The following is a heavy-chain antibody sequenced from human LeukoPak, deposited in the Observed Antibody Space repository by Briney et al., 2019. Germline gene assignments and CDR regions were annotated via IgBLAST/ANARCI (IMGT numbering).Heavy chain of an antibody. CDR3: AKDIYGSPDNYYYGMDV. CDR2: ISGDGDST. CDR1: GFTFDVYA. J-gene: IGHJ6*02. Sequence: GGSLRLSCAASGFTFDVYAMHWVRQAPGKGLERVSLISGDGDSTYYADSVKGRFPISRDNSKNSLYLQMNSLRTEDTALYYCAKDIYGSPDNYYYGMDVWGQGTTVTVSS. V-gene: IGHV3-43*02. D-gene: IGHD1-26*01.